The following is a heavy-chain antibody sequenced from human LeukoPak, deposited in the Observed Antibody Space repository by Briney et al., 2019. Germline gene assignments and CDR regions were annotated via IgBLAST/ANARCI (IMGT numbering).Heavy chain of an antibody. CDR3: ARDRAPSMIVVVVTTAFDL. D-gene: IGHD3-22*01. CDR1: GFSFDDYA. Sequence: PGGSLRLSCAASGFSFDDYAMSWVRQAPGKGLEWVSGINWNGGSTGYADSVKGRFTISRDNAKNFLYLQMNSLRAEDTALYYCARDRAPSMIVVVVTTAFDLWGRGTLVTVSS. CDR2: INWNGGST. J-gene: IGHJ2*01. V-gene: IGHV3-20*04.